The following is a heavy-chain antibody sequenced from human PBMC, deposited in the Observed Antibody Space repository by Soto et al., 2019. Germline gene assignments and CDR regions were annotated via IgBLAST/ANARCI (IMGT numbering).Heavy chain of an antibody. CDR3: ARLLGDSSGYYSIPFDY. V-gene: IGHV5-51*01. CDR2: IYPGDSDT. D-gene: IGHD3-22*01. CDR1: GYSFTSYW. J-gene: IGHJ4*02. Sequence: PVEFLKISCKGSGYSFTSYWSGWVRQIPGKGLEWMGIIYPGDSDTRYSPSFQGQVTISADKSISTAYLQWSSLKASDTAMYYCARLLGDSSGYYSIPFDYWGQGTLVTVSS.